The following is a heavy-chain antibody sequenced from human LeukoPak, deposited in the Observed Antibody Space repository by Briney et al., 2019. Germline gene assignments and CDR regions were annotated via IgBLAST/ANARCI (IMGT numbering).Heavy chain of an antibody. CDR2: INHSGST. Sequence: SETLSLTCAVYGGSFSGYYWSWIRQPPGKGLEWIGEINHSGSTNYNPSLKSRVTISVDTSKNQFSLKLSSVTAADTAVYYCARGGGETYSSGSPFDYWGQGTLVTVSS. CDR1: GGSFSGYY. CDR3: ARGGGETYSSGSPFDY. D-gene: IGHD6-19*01. J-gene: IGHJ4*02. V-gene: IGHV4-34*01.